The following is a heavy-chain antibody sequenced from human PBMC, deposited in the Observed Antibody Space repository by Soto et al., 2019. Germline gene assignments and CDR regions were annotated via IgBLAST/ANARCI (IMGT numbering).Heavy chain of an antibody. Sequence: GGSLRLSCAASGFTFSSYAMSWVRQAPGKGLEWVSAISGSGGSTYYADSVKGRFTISRDNSKNTLYLQMNSLRAEDTAVYYCAKDGIVVVVAATGFSWGQGTLVTVSS. CDR1: GFTFSSYA. CDR2: ISGSGGST. V-gene: IGHV3-23*01. D-gene: IGHD2-15*01. CDR3: AKDGIVVVVAATGFS. J-gene: IGHJ5*02.